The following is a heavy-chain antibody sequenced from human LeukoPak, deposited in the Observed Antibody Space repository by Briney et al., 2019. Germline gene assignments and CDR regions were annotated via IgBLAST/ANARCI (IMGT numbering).Heavy chain of an antibody. Sequence: PSETLSLTCTVSGYSISSGYYWGWIRQPPGKGLEWIGSIYHSGSTYYNPSLKSRVTISVDTSKNQFSLKLSSVTAADTAVYYCARVSETADYWGQGTLVTVSS. CDR3: ARVSETADY. D-gene: IGHD5-24*01. V-gene: IGHV4-38-2*02. CDR2: IYHSGST. J-gene: IGHJ4*02. CDR1: GYSISSGYY.